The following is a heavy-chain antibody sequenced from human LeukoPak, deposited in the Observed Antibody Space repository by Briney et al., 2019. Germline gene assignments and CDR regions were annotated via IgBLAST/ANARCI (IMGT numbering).Heavy chain of an antibody. D-gene: IGHD6-19*01. CDR1: GXIVSRNF. V-gene: IGHV3-53*01. J-gene: IGHJ5*02. CDR2: MYAGGTT. Sequence: PGGSLRLSCAASGXIVSRNFMSWVRQAPGKGLQWVAIMYAGGTTDYSDSVRGRSHISRDSSNNTLSLQINSLRAEDTAVYYCARGSGSGWPLDRWGQGALVTVSS. CDR3: ARGSGSGWPLDR.